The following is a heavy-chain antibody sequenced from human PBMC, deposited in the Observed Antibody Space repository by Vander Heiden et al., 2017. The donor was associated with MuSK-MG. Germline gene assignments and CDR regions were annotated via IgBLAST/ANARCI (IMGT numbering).Heavy chain of an antibody. V-gene: IGHV3-23*04. CDR2: ISGRGSNT. Sequence: EVQLVESGGGLVHPGGSLRLSCAASGFTFSTYAMNWVRQAPGKGLEWVSVISGRGSNTYYADSVKGRFTISRDNSKNTLYLQMNSLRPEDTAVYYCAKKKENGKGSGRGFDNWGQGTLVTVSS. CDR3: AKKKENGKGSGRGFDN. J-gene: IGHJ4*02. CDR1: GFTFSTYA. D-gene: IGHD3-10*01.